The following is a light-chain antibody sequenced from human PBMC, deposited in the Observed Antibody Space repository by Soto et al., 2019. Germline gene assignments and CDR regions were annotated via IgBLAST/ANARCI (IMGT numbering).Light chain of an antibody. CDR3: QQYNIWPPGAT. V-gene: IGKV3-15*01. Sequence: DIVMTQSPATLSVSPGERATLSCRASRTVSTNLAWYQQKPGQAPRLLIYYTSTRATGIPARFSGSGSDKEFTHTISSMQSADFAVDYCQQYNIWPPGATFGAGNKVEIK. CDR1: RTVSTN. CDR2: YTS. J-gene: IGKJ3*01.